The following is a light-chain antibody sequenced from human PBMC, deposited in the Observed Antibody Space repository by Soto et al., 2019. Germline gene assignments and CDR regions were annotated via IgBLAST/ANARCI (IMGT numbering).Light chain of an antibody. J-gene: IGLJ2*01. CDR1: SSDLGVYNY. CDR3: SSYTSSTPVV. CDR2: EVT. V-gene: IGLV2-14*01. Sequence: QSVLTQPASVSGSPGQSITISCTGTSSDLGVYNYVSWYQQHPGKAPKLIIYEVTNRPSGVSNRFSGSKSGNTASLTISGLQAEDEADYYCSSYTSSTPVVFGGGTKVTVL.